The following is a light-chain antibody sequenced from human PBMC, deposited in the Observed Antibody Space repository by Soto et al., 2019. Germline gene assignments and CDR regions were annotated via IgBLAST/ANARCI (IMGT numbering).Light chain of an antibody. CDR1: SSNIGSKS. CDR3: GTWDISLRIGL. V-gene: IGLV1-51*01. Sequence: QSVLTQPPSVSAAPGQTVTISCSGSSSNIGSKSVSWYQQFPGTAPRLLIYDNNKRPSGIPDRFSGSKSGTSATLGITGLQTGDEADYYCGTWDISLRIGLFGGGTKLTVL. CDR2: DNN. J-gene: IGLJ2*01.